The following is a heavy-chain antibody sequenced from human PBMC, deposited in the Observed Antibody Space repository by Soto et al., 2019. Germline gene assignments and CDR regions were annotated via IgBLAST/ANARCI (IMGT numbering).Heavy chain of an antibody. Sequence: SETLSLTCTVSGGSISSGGYYWSWIRQHPGKGLEWIGCIYYSGSTYYNPSLKSRVTISADASKNQFSLNLKSVNDAVTAVYYCARRGGSSWYFDYWGQGILVTVSS. D-gene: IGHD6-13*01. CDR1: GGSISSGGYY. V-gene: IGHV4-39*01. CDR3: ARRGGSSWYFDY. J-gene: IGHJ4*02. CDR2: IYYSGST.